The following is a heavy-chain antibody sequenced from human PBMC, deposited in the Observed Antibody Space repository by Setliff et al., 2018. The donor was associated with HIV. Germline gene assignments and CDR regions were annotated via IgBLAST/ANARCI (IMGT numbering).Heavy chain of an antibody. J-gene: IGHJ4*02. V-gene: IGHV2-26*01. CDR3: ARGHYDFWSGYYGGVDFDY. D-gene: IGHD3-3*01. CDR2: IFSNDEK. Sequence: GPTLVNPTETLTLTCTVSGFSLSNARMGVSWIRQSPGKALEWLAHIFSNDEKSYNISLKKRLAISKDTSKGQVVLTMTNMDPVDTATYYCARGHYDFWSGYYGGVDFDYWGQGTPVTVSS. CDR1: GFSLSNARMG.